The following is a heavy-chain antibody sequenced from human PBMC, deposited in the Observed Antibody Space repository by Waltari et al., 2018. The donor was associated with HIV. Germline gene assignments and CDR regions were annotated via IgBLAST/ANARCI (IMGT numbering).Heavy chain of an antibody. D-gene: IGHD1-26*01. J-gene: IGHJ4*02. V-gene: IGHV1-18*01. CDR2: SGTYNANT. Sequence: QVHLVQSGAEMKKPGASVKVSCKASGYTFISYGISWVRQAPGHGLEWMGWSGTYNANTNYAQSLQGRVTRTTDTATATAYMELRSLTSDDTAVYYCARDGLRYSGTFYSDYWGQGTLVTVSS. CDR3: ARDGLRYSGTFYSDY. CDR1: GYTFISYG.